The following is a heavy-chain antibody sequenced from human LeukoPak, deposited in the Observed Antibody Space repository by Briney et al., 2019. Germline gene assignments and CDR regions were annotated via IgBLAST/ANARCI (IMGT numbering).Heavy chain of an antibody. CDR1: GFTFSSYA. Sequence: GRSLRLSCAASGFTFSSYAMSWVRQSPGKGLEWVSAISGSGGNTYSADSVKGRCTISRDNSKKTLFLHMNSLRAEDTAVYYCARGMSATSGYLELEYWGQGTLVTVST. D-gene: IGHD3-22*01. J-gene: IGHJ4*02. V-gene: IGHV3-23*01. CDR2: ISGSGGNT. CDR3: ARGMSATSGYLELEY.